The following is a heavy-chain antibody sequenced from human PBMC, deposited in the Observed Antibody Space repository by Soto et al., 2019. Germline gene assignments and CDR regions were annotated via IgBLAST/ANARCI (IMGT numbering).Heavy chain of an antibody. D-gene: IGHD1-26*01. Sequence: ASVKVSCTASGYTFTNYAMHWVRQAPGQRLEWMGWINAGNGNTKYSQKFQGRVTITRDTSASTAYMELSSLRSEDTAVYYCARGGSLYWYFDLWGRGTLVTVS. CDR1: GYTFTNYA. J-gene: IGHJ2*01. CDR2: INAGNGNT. V-gene: IGHV1-3*01. CDR3: ARGGSLYWYFDL.